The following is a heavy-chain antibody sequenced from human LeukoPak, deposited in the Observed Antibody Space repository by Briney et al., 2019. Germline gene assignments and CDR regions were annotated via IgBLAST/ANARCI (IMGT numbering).Heavy chain of an antibody. J-gene: IGHJ4*02. D-gene: IGHD5-18*01. Sequence: ASVKVSCKASGYSFTSNYIHWVRQATGQGLEWMGWMNPNSGDTGYAQKFQGRVTMTRNTSISTAYMELSSLRSEDTAVYYCARAYKAWIQLWLTHITDRYEMFDYWGQGTLVTVSS. CDR1: GYSFTSNY. V-gene: IGHV1-8*02. CDR2: MNPNSGDT. CDR3: ARAYKAWIQLWLTHITDRYEMFDY.